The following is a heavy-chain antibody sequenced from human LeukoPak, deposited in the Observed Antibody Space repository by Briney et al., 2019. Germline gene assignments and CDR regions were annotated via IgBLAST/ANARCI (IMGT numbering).Heavy chain of an antibody. D-gene: IGHD6-13*01. Sequence: SETLSLTCAVYGGSFSGYYWSWIRQPRGEGLEWIGEINHSGSTNYNPSLKSRVTISVDTSKNQFSLKLSSVTAADTAVYYCARGQIAAAGTGLDYWGQGTLVTVSS. CDR3: ARGQIAAAGTGLDY. J-gene: IGHJ4*02. CDR1: GGSFSGYY. V-gene: IGHV4-34*01. CDR2: INHSGST.